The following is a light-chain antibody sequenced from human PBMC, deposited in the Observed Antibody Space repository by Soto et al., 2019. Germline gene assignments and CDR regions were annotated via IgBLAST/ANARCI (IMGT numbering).Light chain of an antibody. CDR1: SSDVGSSNF. CDR2: DVA. J-gene: IGLJ1*01. Sequence: QSALTQPASESDSPGQSITISCTGTSSDVGSSNFVSWYQQHPGKPPKLIIYDVANRPSGVSNRFSGSKSGSTASLIISRLQTEDDADYYCVSYTSSTTYVFGTGTKVTVL. V-gene: IGLV2-14*03. CDR3: VSYTSSTTYV.